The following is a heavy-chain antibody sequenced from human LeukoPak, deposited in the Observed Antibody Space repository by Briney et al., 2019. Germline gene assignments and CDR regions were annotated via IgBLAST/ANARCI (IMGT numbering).Heavy chain of an antibody. J-gene: IGHJ4*02. V-gene: IGHV3-23*01. D-gene: IGHD2-2*01. CDR2: ICGSDGSR. CDR3: AKGGSPSCYSSSGY. Sequence: GGSLRLSCAASGFTFSTYAMSWVRQAPGKGLEWVSAICGSDGSRHYADSVKGRFTISRDNSKNTLYLQMNSLRGEDTAVYHCAKGGSPSCYSSSGYWGQGTLVTVSS. CDR1: GFTFSTYA.